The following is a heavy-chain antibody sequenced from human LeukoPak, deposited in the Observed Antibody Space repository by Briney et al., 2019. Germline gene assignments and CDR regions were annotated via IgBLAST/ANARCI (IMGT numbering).Heavy chain of an antibody. J-gene: IGHJ4*02. Sequence: ASVKVSCKASGYTFTSYGISWVRQAPGQGLEWMGWISAYNGNTNYAQKLQGRVTMTTGTSTSTAYMELRSLRSDDTAVYYCARDRLTYYYDSSGYYFLGYWGQGTLVTVSS. CDR3: ARDRLTYYYDSSGYYFLGY. CDR2: ISAYNGNT. D-gene: IGHD3-22*01. CDR1: GYTFTSYG. V-gene: IGHV1-18*01.